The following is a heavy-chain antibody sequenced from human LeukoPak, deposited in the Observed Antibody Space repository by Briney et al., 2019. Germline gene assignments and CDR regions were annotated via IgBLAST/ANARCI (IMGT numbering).Heavy chain of an antibody. CDR1: GYTFTSYG. CDR2: LSTKNGNR. D-gene: IGHD2-2*01. Sequence: ASVHVTFKSSGYTFTSYGFSWVRPAPGQGRAWMGWLSTKNGNRNFAHKLHDRVTMTTHTSTNKAYMELRSLRSDDTVVYYCARGSRKERQLYCSSTSCSNSPRGMDVWGQGTTVTVSS. CDR3: ARGSRKERQLYCSSTSCSNSPRGMDV. V-gene: IGHV1-18*01. J-gene: IGHJ6*02.